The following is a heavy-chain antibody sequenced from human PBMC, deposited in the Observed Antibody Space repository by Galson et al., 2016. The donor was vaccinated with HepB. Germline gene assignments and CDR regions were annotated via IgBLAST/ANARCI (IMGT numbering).Heavy chain of an antibody. V-gene: IGHV3-15*01. CDR1: GFTFSYSW. CDR3: AKEPHFDY. Sequence: SLRLSCAASGFTFSYSWMSWVRQAPGKGLEWVGRIKSRHNGGTKDLAAPGKARFIVSSDDSTSTLYLQMNRLATEDTAVYYCAKEPHFDYWGQGAPVTVSS. J-gene: IGHJ4*02. CDR2: IKSRHNGGTK.